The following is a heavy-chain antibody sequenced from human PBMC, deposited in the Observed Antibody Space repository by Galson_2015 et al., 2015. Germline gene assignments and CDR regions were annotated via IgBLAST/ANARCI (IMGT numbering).Heavy chain of an antibody. D-gene: IGHD3-3*01. CDR1: GGSISSYY. J-gene: IGHJ5*02. V-gene: IGHV4-59*01. CDR3: ARERRTYYDYWSTTAFDP. CDR2: IFYRGST. Sequence: ETLSLTCTVSGGSISSYYWNWIRQPPGKGLEWIGYIFYRGSTSYNPSLSSRVTISVDTSKNQFSLELRSVTAADTAVYYCARERRTYYDYWSTTAFDPWGQGALVTVSS.